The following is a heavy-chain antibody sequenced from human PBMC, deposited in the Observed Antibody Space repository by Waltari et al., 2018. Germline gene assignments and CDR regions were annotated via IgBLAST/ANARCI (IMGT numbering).Heavy chain of an antibody. J-gene: IGHJ4*02. CDR2: MSGSGGNT. CDR1: GFTFSSYA. Sequence: EVQLLESGGGLVQPGGSLRLSCAASGFTFSSYAMSWVRQASGKGLDWVSLMSGSGGNTYYADSVKGRFIISRDNSKNTLYLQMNSLRVDDTAVYYCVIRSRAADGKGYFDYWGQGTQVTVSS. V-gene: IGHV3-23*01. D-gene: IGHD6-13*01. CDR3: VIRSRAADGKGYFDY.